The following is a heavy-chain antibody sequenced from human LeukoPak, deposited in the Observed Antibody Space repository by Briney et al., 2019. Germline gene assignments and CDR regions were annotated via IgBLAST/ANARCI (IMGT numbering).Heavy chain of an antibody. CDR1: GFTFSNFA. Sequence: GGSLRLSCAASGFTFSNFAMHWVRQAPGKGLEWVAVISYDGDNEYYADSVKGQFTISRDNSKDRLYLQMNSLRSEDTAMYYCARVRGGRSWYYYGMDVWGRGTTVTVSS. D-gene: IGHD3-16*01. CDR2: ISYDGDNE. CDR3: ARVRGGRSWYYYGMDV. V-gene: IGHV3-30-3*01. J-gene: IGHJ6*02.